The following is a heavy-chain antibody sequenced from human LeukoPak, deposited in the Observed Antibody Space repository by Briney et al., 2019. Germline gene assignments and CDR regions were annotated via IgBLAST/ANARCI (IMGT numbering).Heavy chain of an antibody. CDR1: GGSISSSSYY. V-gene: IGHV4-39*01. CDR2: IYYSGST. Sequence: SETLSLTCTVSGGSISSSSYYWGWIRQPPGKGLEWIGSIYYSGSTYYNSSLRSRVTISVDTSKNKFSLKLTSVTAADTAVYYCARHIANYFDYWGQGTLVTVSP. J-gene: IGHJ4*02. CDR3: ARHIANYFDY.